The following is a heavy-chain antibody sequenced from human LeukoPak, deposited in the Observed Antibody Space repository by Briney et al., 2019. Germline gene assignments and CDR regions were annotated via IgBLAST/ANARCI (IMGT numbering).Heavy chain of an antibody. J-gene: IGHJ4*02. Sequence: GRSLRLSCAASGFTFSSYAMHWVRQAPGKGLEYVSAISSNGGSTYYANSVKGRFTISRDNSKNTLYLQMGSLRAEDMAVYYCARGLRLGELSLFDCWGQGTLVTVSS. CDR2: ISSNGGST. CDR3: ARGLRLGELSLFDC. D-gene: IGHD3-16*02. CDR1: GFTFSSYA. V-gene: IGHV3-64*01.